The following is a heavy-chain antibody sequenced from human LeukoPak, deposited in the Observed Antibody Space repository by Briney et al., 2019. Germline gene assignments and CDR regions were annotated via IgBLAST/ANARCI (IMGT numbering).Heavy chain of an antibody. Sequence: ASVKVSCKASGYTFTSYGISWVRQAPGQGLEWMGWISAYNGNTNYAQKLQGRVTMTTDTSTSTAYMELRSLRSDDTAVYYCAREPPVRYYYDSSGYNWFDPWGQGTLVTVSS. D-gene: IGHD3-22*01. J-gene: IGHJ5*02. CDR3: AREPPVRYYYDSSGYNWFDP. CDR1: GYTFTSYG. CDR2: ISAYNGNT. V-gene: IGHV1-18*01.